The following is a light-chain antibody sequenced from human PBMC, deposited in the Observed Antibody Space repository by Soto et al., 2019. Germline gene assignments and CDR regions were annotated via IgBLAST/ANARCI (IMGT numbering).Light chain of an antibody. CDR1: QSLLSSSNNKNY. V-gene: IGKV4-1*01. CDR3: HQYHSCPLT. J-gene: IGKJ4*01. CDR2: WAS. Sequence: DIVMTQSPDSLAVSLGERATINCKSSQSLLSSSNNKNYLSWYPQKPGQAPKALIYWASTRESGLPDRFSGIESGTDFTLTISSLQAEDVAVYYSHQYHSCPLTFGGGTKVEIK.